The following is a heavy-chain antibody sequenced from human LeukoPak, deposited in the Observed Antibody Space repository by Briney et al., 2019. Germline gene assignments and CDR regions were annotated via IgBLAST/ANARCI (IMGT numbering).Heavy chain of an antibody. CDR3: ARRDIVVVNDAFDI. J-gene: IGHJ3*02. V-gene: IGHV4-39*01. Sequence: SETLSLTCTVSGGSISSSSYYWGWIRQPPGKGLEWIGSIYYSGSTYYNPSLKSRVTISVDTSKNQFSLKLSSVTAADTAVYYCARRDIVVVNDAFDIWGQGTMVTVSS. CDR2: IYYSGST. D-gene: IGHD2-21*01. CDR1: GGSISSSSYY.